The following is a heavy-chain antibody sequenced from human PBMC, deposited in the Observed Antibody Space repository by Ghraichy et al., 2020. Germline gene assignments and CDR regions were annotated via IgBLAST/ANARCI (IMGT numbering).Heavy chain of an antibody. CDR2: IYTSGST. CDR3: ARESSRITIFGVVIPNYYYGMDV. J-gene: IGHJ6*02. D-gene: IGHD3-3*01. V-gene: IGHV4-4*07. Sequence: SETLSLTCTVSGGSISSYYWSWIRQPAGKGLEWIGRIYTSGSTNYNPSLKSRVTMSVDTSKNQFSLKLSSVTAADTAVYYCARESSRITIFGVVIPNYYYGMDVWGQGTTVTVSS. CDR1: GGSISSYY.